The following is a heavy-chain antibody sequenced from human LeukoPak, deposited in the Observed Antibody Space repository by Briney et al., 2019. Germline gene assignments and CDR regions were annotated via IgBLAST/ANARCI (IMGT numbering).Heavy chain of an antibody. CDR3: ARLDCSSTNCYTFTYAFDL. CDR1: GGSTSSTNYY. CDR2: ISYTGST. Sequence: SETLSLTCTVSGGSTSSTNYYGGWIRQPPGKGLEWIGTISYTGSTYYNASLKSRVTISLDTSKRQFSLNLSSVTAADSAVYYCARLDCSSTNCYTFTYAFDLWGQGTMVTVSS. V-gene: IGHV4-39*07. D-gene: IGHD2-2*02. J-gene: IGHJ3*01.